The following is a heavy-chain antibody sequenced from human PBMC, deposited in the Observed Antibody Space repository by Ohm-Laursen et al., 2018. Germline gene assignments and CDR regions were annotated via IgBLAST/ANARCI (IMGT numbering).Heavy chain of an antibody. J-gene: IGHJ6*02. Sequence: SLRLSCAASGFTFEDYAMYWVRQAPGKGLEWVSGISWNSGSTGYADSVKGRSTISRDNAKNSLYLQMNSLRAEDTALYYCAKAFGRYYFYGMDVRGQGTTVTVSS. V-gene: IGHV3-9*01. D-gene: IGHD3-16*01. CDR1: GFTFEDYA. CDR2: ISWNSGST. CDR3: AKAFGRYYFYGMDV.